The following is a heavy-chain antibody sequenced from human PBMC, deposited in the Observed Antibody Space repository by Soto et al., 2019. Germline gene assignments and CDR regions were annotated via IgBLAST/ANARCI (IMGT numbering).Heavy chain of an antibody. J-gene: IGHJ4*02. CDR2: ISAYNGNT. Sequence: GASVKVSCKASGYTFTSYGISWVRQAPGQGLEWMGWISAYNGNTNYAQKLQGRVTMTTDTSTSTAYMELRSLRSDDTAVYYCARDLILGYCTNGVCYGKFDYCGQGTMVTV. CDR1: GYTFTSYG. CDR3: ARDLILGYCTNGVCYGKFDY. V-gene: IGHV1-18*01. D-gene: IGHD2-8*01.